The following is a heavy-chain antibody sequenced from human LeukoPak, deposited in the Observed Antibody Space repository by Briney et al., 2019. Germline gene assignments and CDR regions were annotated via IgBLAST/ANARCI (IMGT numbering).Heavy chain of an antibody. CDR3: ARRVGDKDYFDY. J-gene: IGHJ4*02. D-gene: IGHD1-26*01. V-gene: IGHV4-59*01. CDR2: IHHSGST. CDR1: GGSISSYY. Sequence: SETLSLTCTVSGGSISSYYWSWIRQPPGKGLEWIAYIHHSGSTNYNNSLKSRVTISVDTSKNQFSLKLSSVTAADTAVYYCARRVGDKDYFDYWGQGTLVTVSS.